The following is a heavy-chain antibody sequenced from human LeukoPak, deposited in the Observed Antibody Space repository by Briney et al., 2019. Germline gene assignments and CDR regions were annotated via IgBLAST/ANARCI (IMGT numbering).Heavy chain of an antibody. CDR1: GGSISSGGYY. V-gene: IGHV4-31*03. CDR3: ARGEDPVGRGNYFDY. Sequence: SETLSLTCTVSGGSISSGGYYWSWIRQHPGTGLEWIGYIYYSGSTYYNPSLKSRVTMSVDTSKNQFSLKLSSVTAADTAVYYCARGEDPVGRGNYFDYWGQGTLVTVSS. D-gene: IGHD3-16*01. CDR2: IYYSGST. J-gene: IGHJ4*02.